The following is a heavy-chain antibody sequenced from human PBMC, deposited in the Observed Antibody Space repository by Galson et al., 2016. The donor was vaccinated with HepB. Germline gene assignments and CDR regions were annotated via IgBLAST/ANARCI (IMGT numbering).Heavy chain of an antibody. CDR2: ISGRGGST. D-gene: IGHD3-22*01. Sequence: SLRLSCAASGFTFSIYAMSWVRQAPGKGLEWVSGISGRGGSTYYADSVKGRFSISRDNSKNTLYLQMNSLRAEDTAVYYCAKGTAVNTRTSNYWGQGTLVTVSS. J-gene: IGHJ4*02. CDR3: AKGTAVNTRTSNY. V-gene: IGHV3-23*01. CDR1: GFTFSIYA.